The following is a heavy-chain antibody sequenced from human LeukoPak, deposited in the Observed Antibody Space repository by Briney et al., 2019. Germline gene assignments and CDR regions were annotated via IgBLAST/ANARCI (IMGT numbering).Heavy chain of an antibody. V-gene: IGHV1-24*01. Sequence: GASVKVSCKVSGYTLTELSIHWVRQAPGKGLEWMGGFDPEDGETIYAQKFQGRVTMTEDTSTDTAYMELSSLRSEDTAVYYCASLAQRSTVTTSRLFGHTRRLRNWFDPWGQGTLVTVSS. J-gene: IGHJ5*02. D-gene: IGHD4-17*01. CDR2: FDPEDGET. CDR1: GYTLTELS. CDR3: ASLAQRSTVTTSRLFGHTRRLRNWFDP.